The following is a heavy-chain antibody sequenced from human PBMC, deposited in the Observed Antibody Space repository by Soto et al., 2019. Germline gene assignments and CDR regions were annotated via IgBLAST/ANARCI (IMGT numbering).Heavy chain of an antibody. Sequence: SETLSLTCTVSGGSIRSDGYYWSWIRQHPGKGLEWIGSISYSGSTYYNPSLKSRVTISVDTSKNQFSLKLSSVTAADTAVYFCARELSGYYGSRWFDPWGQGTLVTVSS. CDR1: GGSIRSDGYY. J-gene: IGHJ5*02. CDR2: ISYSGST. D-gene: IGHD3-3*01. V-gene: IGHV4-31*03. CDR3: ARELSGYYGSRWFDP.